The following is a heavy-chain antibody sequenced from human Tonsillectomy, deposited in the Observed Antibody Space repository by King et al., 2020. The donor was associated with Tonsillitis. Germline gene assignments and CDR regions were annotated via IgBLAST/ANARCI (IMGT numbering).Heavy chain of an antibody. Sequence: VQLVESGGGLVQPGGSLRLSCAASGLTFSSYAMSWVRQAPGKGLEWVSAITGSGAKTYYADSVKGRFTISRDNSKNTLYLQMNSLRAGDTAVYFCAKDGGYYDSSGYFYDWGQGTLVTVSS. V-gene: IGHV3-23*04. CDR3: AKDGGYYDSSGYFYD. J-gene: IGHJ4*02. CDR1: GLTFSSYA. D-gene: IGHD3-22*01. CDR2: ITGSGAKT.